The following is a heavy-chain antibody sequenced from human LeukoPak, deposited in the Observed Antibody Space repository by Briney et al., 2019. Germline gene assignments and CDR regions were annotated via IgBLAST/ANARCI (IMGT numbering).Heavy chain of an antibody. CDR3: AVAYSYGRDTFDI. J-gene: IGHJ3*02. CDR2: INPSGGST. CDR1: GYTFTSYY. Sequence: ASVKVSCKASGYTFTSYYIHWVRQAPGQGLEWMWLINPSGGSTSHAQKFQSRVTMTRDTSTSTVYMELRSRRSEDTAVYYCAVAYSYGRDTFDIWGQGTMVTVSS. V-gene: IGHV1-46*01. D-gene: IGHD5-18*01.